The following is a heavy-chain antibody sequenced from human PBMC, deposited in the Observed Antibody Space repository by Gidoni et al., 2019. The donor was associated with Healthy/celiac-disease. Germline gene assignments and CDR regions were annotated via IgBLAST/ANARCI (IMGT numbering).Heavy chain of an antibody. CDR3: ARGSTFGVVKVVDPYYYYGMDV. CDR1: GGNISSYA. Sequence: VQLVQSGAEVKKPGSSVKVSCKASGGNISSYAIGWVRQAPGQGLGWMGGIIPIFGTANYAQKFQGRVTITADESTSTAYMELSSLRSEDTAVYYCARGSTFGVVKVVDPYYYYGMDVWGQGTTVTVSS. V-gene: IGHV1-69*01. D-gene: IGHD3-3*02. CDR2: IIPIFGTA. J-gene: IGHJ6*02.